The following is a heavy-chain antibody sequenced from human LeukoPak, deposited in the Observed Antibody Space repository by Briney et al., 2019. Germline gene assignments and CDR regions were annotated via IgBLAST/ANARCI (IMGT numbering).Heavy chain of an antibody. CDR2: IYYSGST. J-gene: IGHJ5*02. CDR3: ARAKGDFWSGYPNWFDP. D-gene: IGHD3-3*01. V-gene: IGHV4-61*01. Sequence: PSETLSLTCTVSGGSVSSGSYYWSWIRQPPGKGLEWIGYIYYSGSTNYNPSLKSRVTISVDTSKNQFSLKLSSVTAADTAVYYCARAKGDFWSGYPNWFDPWGQGTLATVSS. CDR1: GGSVSSGSYY.